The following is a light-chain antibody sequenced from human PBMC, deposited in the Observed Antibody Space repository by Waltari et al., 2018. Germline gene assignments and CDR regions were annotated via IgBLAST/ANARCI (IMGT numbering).Light chain of an antibody. CDR1: QSISSW. V-gene: IGKV1-5*03. J-gene: IGKJ2*01. Sequence: DIQMTQSPSTLSASVGDRVTITCRASQSISSWLAWYQQQPGKAPKLLIYKASSLESGVPSRFSASGSGTEFTLTISSLQPDDFATYFCQQYNTYPYTFGQGTKLEIK. CDR2: KAS. CDR3: QQYNTYPYT.